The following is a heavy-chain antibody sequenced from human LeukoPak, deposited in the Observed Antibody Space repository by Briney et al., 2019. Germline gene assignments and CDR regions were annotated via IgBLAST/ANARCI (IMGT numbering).Heavy chain of an antibody. Sequence: PGGSLRLSCAASAFTFSSYWMSWVRQAPGKGLEWVANIKQDGSEKYYVDSVKGRFTISRDNAKNSLYLQMNSQRAEDTAVYYCARVSSSGYYSANFDYWGQGTLVTVSS. CDR3: ARVSSSGYYSANFDY. V-gene: IGHV3-7*01. CDR1: AFTFSSYW. CDR2: IKQDGSEK. D-gene: IGHD3-22*01. J-gene: IGHJ4*02.